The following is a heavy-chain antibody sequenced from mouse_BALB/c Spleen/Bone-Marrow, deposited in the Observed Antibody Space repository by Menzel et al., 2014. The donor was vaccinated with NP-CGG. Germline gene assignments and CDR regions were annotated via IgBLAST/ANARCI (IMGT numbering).Heavy chain of an antibody. CDR3: ARGLWLRRSYYAMDY. CDR1: GYTFSSYW. Sequence: VQLQQSGAELMKPGASVKISCKATGYTFSSYWIEWVKQRPGHGLEWIGEILPGCGSTNYNEKFKGKATFTADTSSNTAYMQLSSLTSEDSAVYYCARGLWLRRSYYAMDYWGQGTSVTVSS. J-gene: IGHJ4*01. D-gene: IGHD2-2*01. CDR2: ILPGCGST. V-gene: IGHV1-9*01.